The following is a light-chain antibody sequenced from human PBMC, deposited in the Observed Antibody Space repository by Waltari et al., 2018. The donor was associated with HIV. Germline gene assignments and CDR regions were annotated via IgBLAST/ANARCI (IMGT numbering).Light chain of an antibody. V-gene: IGLV2-11*01. CDR1: NSDVGSYNY. CDR3: CSYAGTYTFVV. J-gene: IGLJ2*01. Sequence: QSALTQPRSLSGSPGQSVTISCTGTNSDVGSYNYVSWYQHHPGKAPNLILYDVSELPSGVPDRFSGSKSGNTASLTISGLQAEDEADYYCCSYAGTYTFVVFGGGTKLTVL. CDR2: DVS.